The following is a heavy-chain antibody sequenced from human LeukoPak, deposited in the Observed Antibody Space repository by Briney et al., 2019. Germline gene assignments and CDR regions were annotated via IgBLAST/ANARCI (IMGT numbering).Heavy chain of an antibody. D-gene: IGHD6-19*01. J-gene: IGHJ4*02. CDR3: AKDSIVASVAGPQGDY. CDR1: GFTFSSYA. V-gene: IGHV3-23*01. Sequence: GGSLRLSCAASGFTFSSYAMSWVRQAPGKGLEWVSTISGSGGSTYYADSVKGRFTISRDNSKNTLYLQMNSLRAEDTAVYYCAKDSIVASVAGPQGDYWGQGTLVTVSS. CDR2: ISGSGGST.